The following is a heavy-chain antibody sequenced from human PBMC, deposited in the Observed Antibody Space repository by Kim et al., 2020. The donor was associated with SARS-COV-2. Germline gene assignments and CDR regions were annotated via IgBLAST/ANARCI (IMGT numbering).Heavy chain of an antibody. J-gene: IGHJ6*02. CDR3: AREGDGSGSYYNVPYYYYGMDV. Sequence: GGSLRLSCAASGFTFSSYGMHWVRQAPGKGLEWVAVISYDGSNKYYADSVKGRFTISRDNSKNTLYLQMNSLRAEDTAVYYCAREGDGSGSYYNVPYYYYGMDVWGQGTTVTVSS. D-gene: IGHD3-10*01. CDR2: ISYDGSNK. V-gene: IGHV3-33*05. CDR1: GFTFSSYG.